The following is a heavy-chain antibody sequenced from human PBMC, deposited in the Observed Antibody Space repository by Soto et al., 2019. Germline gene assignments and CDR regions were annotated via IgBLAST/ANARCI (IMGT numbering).Heavy chain of an antibody. CDR2: IDESGGS. J-gene: IGHJ4*02. D-gene: IGHD1-1*01. CDR1: GGPIRSSSHY. Sequence: SETLSLTCTVSGGPIRSSSHYWGWIRQSPGTGLEWIGSIDESGGSNYNPSLKSRVTIFVDTSKNQFSLKLISVTGADSAIYYCAGEGGYVDYWGQGTLVTVS. V-gene: IGHV4-39*02. CDR3: AGEGGYVDY.